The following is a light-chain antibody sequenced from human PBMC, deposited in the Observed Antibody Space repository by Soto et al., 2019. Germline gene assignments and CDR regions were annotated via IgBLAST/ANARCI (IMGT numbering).Light chain of an antibody. J-gene: IGKJ4*01. V-gene: IGKV1-39*01. Sequence: DIQMTQSPSSLSASVGDRVTITCRASQSINSYLNWYQQKPGKAPKLLIYAASSLQSGVPSRFSGSGSGTDFTLTISSLQPEDFATYYCQQSYSTPTTFGGGTKVDIK. CDR3: QQSYSTPTT. CDR1: QSINSY. CDR2: AAS.